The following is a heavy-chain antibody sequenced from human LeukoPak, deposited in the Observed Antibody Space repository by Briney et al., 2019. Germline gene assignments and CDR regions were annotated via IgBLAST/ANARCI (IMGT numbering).Heavy chain of an antibody. V-gene: IGHV1-24*01. CDR2: FDPEDIET. J-gene: IGHJ4*02. D-gene: IGHD1-26*01. CDR3: ATHSGTYFLY. Sequence: ASVKVSCKVSGYTLTQLSMHWVRQGPGKGLEWMGGFDPEDIETIYAQNFQGRVTMTEDTSTETAYMELSSLTSDDTAVYYCATHSGTYFLYWGQGTLVTVSS. CDR1: GYTLTQLS.